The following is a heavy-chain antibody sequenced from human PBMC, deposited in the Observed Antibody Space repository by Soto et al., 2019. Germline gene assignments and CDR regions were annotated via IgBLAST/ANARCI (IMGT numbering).Heavy chain of an antibody. D-gene: IGHD6-19*01. CDR1: GYSFTSYW. CDR2: IYPGDSDT. V-gene: IGHV5-51*01. J-gene: IGHJ6*02. Sequence: LKISCKGSGYSFTSYWIGWVRQMPGKGLEWMGIIYPGDSDTRYSPSFQGQATISADKSISTAYLQWSSLKASDTAMYYCARGPIAVAGRYYYGMDVWGQGTTVTVSS. CDR3: ARGPIAVAGRYYYGMDV.